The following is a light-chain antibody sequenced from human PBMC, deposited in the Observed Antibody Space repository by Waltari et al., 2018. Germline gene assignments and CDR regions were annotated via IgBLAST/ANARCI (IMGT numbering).Light chain of an antibody. CDR2: EVS. Sequence: QSALTQPASVSGSPGQSITISCTGTSNDLGGYTSVSWYQHHPGKAPKDIIYEVSNRPSGISNRFSGSKSGNTASLTISGLQADDEADYYCSSHISGGPFVFGTGTKVTVL. CDR1: SNDLGGYTS. V-gene: IGLV2-14*01. CDR3: SSHISGGPFV. J-gene: IGLJ1*01.